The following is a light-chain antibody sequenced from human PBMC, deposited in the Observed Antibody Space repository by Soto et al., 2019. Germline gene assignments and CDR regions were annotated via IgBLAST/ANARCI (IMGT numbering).Light chain of an antibody. V-gene: IGLV2-11*01. CDR3: CSYAGSYV. J-gene: IGLJ1*01. CDR1: SSDVGGYNY. Sequence: QSVLTQPRSVSGSPGQSVTISCTGTSSDVGGYNYVSWYQQHPGKAPKLMIYDVSKRPSGVPDRFSGSKSGNTASLTISGLQAEDEADYHCCSYAGSYVFGTGTKLTVL. CDR2: DVS.